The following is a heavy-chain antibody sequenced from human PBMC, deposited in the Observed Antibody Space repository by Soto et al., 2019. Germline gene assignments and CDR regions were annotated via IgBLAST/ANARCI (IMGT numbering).Heavy chain of an antibody. CDR1: GYTFTSYY. J-gene: IGHJ4*02. CDR3: ARAMRYSNSWFPN. D-gene: IGHD6-13*01. Sequence: ASVKVSCKASGYTFTSYYMHWVRQAPGQGLEWMGIINPSGGTTTYAQRFQGRVTMARDTSTSTVYMELSSLRSEATAVYYCARAMRYSNSWFPNWGQGTLVTVSS. CDR2: INPSGGTT. V-gene: IGHV1-46*01.